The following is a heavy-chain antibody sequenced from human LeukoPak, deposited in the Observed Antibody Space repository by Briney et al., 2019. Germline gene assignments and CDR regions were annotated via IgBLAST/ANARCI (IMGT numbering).Heavy chain of an antibody. J-gene: IGHJ4*02. Sequence: SETLSLTCTVSGGSISSYHWSWIRQPPGKGLEWIGSIYYSGSTYYNPSLKSRVTISVDTSKNQFSLKLSSVTAADTAVYYCARRTGATAGFDYWGQGTLVTVSS. CDR1: GGSISSYH. CDR2: IYYSGST. D-gene: IGHD1-26*01. CDR3: ARRTGATAGFDY. V-gene: IGHV4-39*01.